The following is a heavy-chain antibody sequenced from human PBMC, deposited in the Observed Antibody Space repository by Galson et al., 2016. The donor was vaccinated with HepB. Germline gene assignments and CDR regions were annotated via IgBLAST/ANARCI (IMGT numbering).Heavy chain of an antibody. D-gene: IGHD6-19*01. Sequence: SLRLSCAASGFTFSTYAMSWVRQAPGKGLEWVSTISGSGATTYYADSVKGRFTFSRDNSKNTLYLQMNSLRAEDTAVYYCAKGWCSGRGCDYFDYWGQGTLVTVSS. CDR3: AKGWCSGRGCDYFDY. CDR2: ISGSGATT. J-gene: IGHJ4*02. V-gene: IGHV3-23*01. CDR1: GFTFSTYA.